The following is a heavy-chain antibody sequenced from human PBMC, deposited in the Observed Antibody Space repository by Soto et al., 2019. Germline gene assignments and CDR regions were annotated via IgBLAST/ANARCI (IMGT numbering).Heavy chain of an antibody. Sequence: QVQLVQSGAEVKKPGASVKVSCTASGYTFTSYGISWVRQAPGQGLEWMGWISAYNGNTNYAQKLQGRVTMTTDTATSTAYMELRSLRSDDTAVYYCARGGYYDFIWGSYRTQYFDYWGQGTLVTVSS. J-gene: IGHJ4*02. CDR2: ISAYNGNT. CDR3: ARGGYYDFIWGSYRTQYFDY. CDR1: GYTFTSYG. D-gene: IGHD3-16*02. V-gene: IGHV1-18*01.